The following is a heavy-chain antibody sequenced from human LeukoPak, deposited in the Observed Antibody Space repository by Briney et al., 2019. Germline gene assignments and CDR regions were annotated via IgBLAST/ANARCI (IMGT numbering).Heavy chain of an antibody. Sequence: ASVKVSCKASGYTFTGYYMHWVRQAPGQGLEWMGWINPNSGGTNYAQKFQGRVTMTRDTSISTAYMELSRLRSDDTAVYYCARTTLYYDILTGYYSPCYYYYMDVWGKGTTVTVSS. CDR2: INPNSGGT. V-gene: IGHV1-2*02. D-gene: IGHD3-9*01. CDR3: ARTTLYYDILTGYYSPCYYYYMDV. J-gene: IGHJ6*03. CDR1: GYTFTGYY.